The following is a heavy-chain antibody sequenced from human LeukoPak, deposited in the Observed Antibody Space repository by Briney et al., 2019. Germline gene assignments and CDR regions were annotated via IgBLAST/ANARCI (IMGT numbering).Heavy chain of an antibody. CDR3: ARDPYFDY. V-gene: IGHV4-34*01. CDR1: GGSFSGYY. Sequence: SETLSLTCAVYGGSFSGYYWSWIRQPPGKGLEWIGEINHSGSTNYNPSLKSRVTISVDTSKNQFSLKLSSVTAADTAVYYCARDPYFDYWGQGTLVTVSS. J-gene: IGHJ4*02. CDR2: INHSGST.